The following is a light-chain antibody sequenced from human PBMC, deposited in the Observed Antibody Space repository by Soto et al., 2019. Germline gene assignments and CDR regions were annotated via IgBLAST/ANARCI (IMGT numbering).Light chain of an antibody. CDR2: AAS. V-gene: IGKV1-39*01. J-gene: IGKJ2*01. CDR1: QSISSY. Sequence: EIKITQSPSSLSAGVGHTATMTFRASQSISSYLNWYQQKPGGAPKLLIYAASSLQSGVPSRFSGSGSGTDFTLTIRSLQTEAFATYYCQQSYSTPYTFGMGTKVDIK. CDR3: QQSYSTPYT.